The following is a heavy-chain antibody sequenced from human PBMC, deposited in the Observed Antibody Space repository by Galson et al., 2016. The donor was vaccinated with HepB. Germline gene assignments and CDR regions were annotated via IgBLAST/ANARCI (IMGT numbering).Heavy chain of an antibody. V-gene: IGHV3-23*01. CDR1: GFTFSSYA. CDR3: ATVGGNTHGLRTDGFDI. J-gene: IGHJ3*02. D-gene: IGHD1-26*01. CDR2: ISGSGGST. Sequence: SLRLSCAASGFTFSSYAMSWVRQAPGKGLEWVSSISGSGGSTYYADSVRGRFTASRDDSKNTLYLQMNYLRADDTAVYFCATVGGNTHGLRTDGFDIWGQGTMVTVSS.